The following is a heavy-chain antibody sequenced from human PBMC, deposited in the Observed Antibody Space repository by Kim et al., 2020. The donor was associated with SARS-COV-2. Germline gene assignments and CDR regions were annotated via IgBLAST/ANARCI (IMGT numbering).Heavy chain of an antibody. D-gene: IGHD3-3*01. CDR2: IYYSGST. CDR1: GGSISSSSYY. Sequence: SETLSLTCTVSGGSISSSSYYWGWIRQPPGKGLEWIGSIYYSGSTYYNPSLKSRLTISVDTSKNQFSLKLSSVTAADTAVYYCARRALTRITIFGVITRGWFDPWGQGTLVIVSS. CDR3: ARRALTRITIFGVITRGWFDP. J-gene: IGHJ5*02. V-gene: IGHV4-39*01.